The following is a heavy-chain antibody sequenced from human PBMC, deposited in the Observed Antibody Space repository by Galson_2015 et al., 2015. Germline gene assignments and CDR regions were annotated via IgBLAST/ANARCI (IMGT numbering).Heavy chain of an antibody. CDR2: IDPSDSYT. J-gene: IGHJ4*02. Sequence: QSGAEVKKPGESLRISCKGSGYSFTSYWISWVRQMPGKGLEWMGRIDPSDSYTNYSPSFQGRVTISADRSISTAYLQWSSLKASDTAMYYCARLPLLGYCSSTSCPVVVAARDYWGQGTLVTVSS. CDR3: ARLPLLGYCSSTSCPVVVAARDY. V-gene: IGHV5-10-1*01. CDR1: GYSFTSYW. D-gene: IGHD2-2*01.